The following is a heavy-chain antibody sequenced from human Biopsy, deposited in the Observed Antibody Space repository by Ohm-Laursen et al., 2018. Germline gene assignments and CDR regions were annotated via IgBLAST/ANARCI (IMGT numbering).Heavy chain of an antibody. CDR1: GFAFNLYE. D-gene: IGHD1-26*01. Sequence: GSLRLSCSASGFAFNLYEMNWVRQAPGKGMEWISYIYGGGSPVSYADSVKGRFTTSRDNAQNSLYLHMNSLRAEDTAVYYCARLNSGTYDASDLWGQGTMVIVSS. CDR3: ARLNSGTYDASDL. V-gene: IGHV3-48*03. J-gene: IGHJ3*01. CDR2: IYGGGSPV.